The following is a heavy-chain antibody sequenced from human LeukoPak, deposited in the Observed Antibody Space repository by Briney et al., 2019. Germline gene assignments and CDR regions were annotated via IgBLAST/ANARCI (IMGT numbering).Heavy chain of an antibody. CDR3: AKVSVRAMVRGVSDY. V-gene: IGHV3-30*04. CDR1: GFTFSSYA. Sequence: GGSLRLSCAASGFTFSSYAMHWVRQAPGKGLEWVAVISYDGSNKYYADSVKGRFTISRDNSKNTLYLQMNSLRAEDTVVYYCAKVSVRAMVRGVSDYWGQGTLVTVSS. D-gene: IGHD3-10*01. CDR2: ISYDGSNK. J-gene: IGHJ4*02.